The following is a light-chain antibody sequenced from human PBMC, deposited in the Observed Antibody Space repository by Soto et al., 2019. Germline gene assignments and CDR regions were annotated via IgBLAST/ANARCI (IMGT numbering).Light chain of an antibody. J-gene: IGKJ1*01. V-gene: IGKV3-20*01. CDR1: HSVSSS. CDR3: QYYGTSPQT. Sequence: DIVLTQSPGTLSLSPGERATLFCRASHSVSSSLAWYQQKPGQAPRRLIYGASSRATGIPDRFSGSGSGTDFTLTISRLEPEDFAVYYCQYYGTSPQTFGQGTKVDIK. CDR2: GAS.